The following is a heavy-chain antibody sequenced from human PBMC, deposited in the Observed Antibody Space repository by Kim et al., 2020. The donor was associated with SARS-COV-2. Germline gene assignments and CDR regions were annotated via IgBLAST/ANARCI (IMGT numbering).Heavy chain of an antibody. J-gene: IGHJ3*02. Sequence: GGSLRLSCAASGFTFSSFAMNWVRQAPGKGLEWVSGISGSGGSTYYADSVKGRFTFSRDNSKNTLYLQMNSLRAEDTAVYYCARDIYWDSSGAGVFDMWGEGRLV. V-gene: IGHV3-23*01. CDR1: GFTFSSFA. CDR3: ARDIYWDSSGAGVFDM. CDR2: ISGSGGST. D-gene: IGHD2-15*01.